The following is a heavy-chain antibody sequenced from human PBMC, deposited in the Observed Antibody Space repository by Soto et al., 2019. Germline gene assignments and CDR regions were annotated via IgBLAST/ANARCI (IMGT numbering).Heavy chain of an antibody. Sequence: QVQLVQSGAEVKKPGASVKVSCKASGYTFTSYAMHWVRQAPGQRLEWMGWINAGNGNTKYSQKFQGRVTITRDTSASTAYMELSSLRSEDTAVYYCARVGGYCSGGSCLFDYWGQGTLVTVCS. CDR2: INAGNGNT. CDR3: ARVGGYCSGGSCLFDY. D-gene: IGHD2-15*01. J-gene: IGHJ4*02. CDR1: GYTFTSYA. V-gene: IGHV1-3*01.